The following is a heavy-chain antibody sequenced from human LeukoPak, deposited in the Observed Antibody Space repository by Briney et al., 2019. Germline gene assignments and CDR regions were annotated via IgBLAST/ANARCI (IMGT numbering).Heavy chain of an antibody. V-gene: IGHV3-23*01. CDR2: ISGNGGST. Sequence: GGSLRLSCATSQFNFNKFGMTWVRQAPGKGLEWVSSISGNGGSTQYADSVQGRFTISRDNSKNTLYLQMNSLRAEDTAVYYCAKDPYSSSWSAPFDYWGQGTLVTVSS. CDR1: QFNFNKFG. D-gene: IGHD6-13*01. CDR3: AKDPYSSSWSAPFDY. J-gene: IGHJ4*02.